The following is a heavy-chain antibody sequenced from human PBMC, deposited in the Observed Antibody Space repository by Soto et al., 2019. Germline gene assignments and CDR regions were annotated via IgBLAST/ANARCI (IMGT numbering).Heavy chain of an antibody. Sequence: GGSLRLSCAASEFTFRRYNMNWVRQAPGKGLEWISYISSGSNTMYYADSVKGRFTISRDNDNNSLYLQMSSLRVEDTAVYYCVREYYHYYYYMDVWGKGTTVTVSS. J-gene: IGHJ6*03. CDR1: EFTFRRYN. V-gene: IGHV3-48*01. CDR3: VREYYHYYYYMDV. CDR2: ISSGSNTM.